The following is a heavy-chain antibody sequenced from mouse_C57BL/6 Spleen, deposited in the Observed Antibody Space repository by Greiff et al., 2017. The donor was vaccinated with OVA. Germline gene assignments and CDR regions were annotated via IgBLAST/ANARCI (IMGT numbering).Heavy chain of an antibody. CDR2: IHPNSGST. D-gene: IGHD3-2*02. V-gene: IGHV1-64*01. Sequence: QVQLKQPGAELVKPGASVKLSCKASGYTFTSYWMHWVKQRPGQGLEWIGMIHPNSGSTNYNEKFKSKATLTVDKSSSTAYMQLSSLTSEDSAVYYCAREGAQATAWFAYWGQGTLVTVSA. CDR1: GYTFTSYW. CDR3: AREGAQATAWFAY. J-gene: IGHJ3*01.